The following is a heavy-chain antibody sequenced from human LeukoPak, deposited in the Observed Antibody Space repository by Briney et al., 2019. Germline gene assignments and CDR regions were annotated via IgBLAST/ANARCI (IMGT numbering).Heavy chain of an antibody. CDR1: GFTFSSYA. D-gene: IGHD2-8*02. CDR2: ISGSGGST. CDR3: AKDLTGAQDY. Sequence: PGGSLRLSCAASGFTFSSYAMSWVRQAPGKGLEWVSAISGSGGSTYYADSVKGRFTISRDNAKNTLLLQMNSLRAEDTALYYCAKDLTGAQDYWGQGTLVTVSS. V-gene: IGHV3-23*01. J-gene: IGHJ4*02.